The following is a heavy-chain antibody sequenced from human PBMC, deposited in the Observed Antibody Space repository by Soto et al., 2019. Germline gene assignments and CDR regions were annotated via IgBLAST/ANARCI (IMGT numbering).Heavy chain of an antibody. CDR2: IYCSGRT. CDR3: ASVIGGDSEYYFDF. CDR1: GASISSSGYY. Sequence: SETLSLTCTVSGASISSSGYYWCWIRQHPGKSLEWIGNIYCSGRTYYNPSRKCRLSLSVDTAKNLFSLTLRSVACSISATYDCASVIGGDSEYYFDFWGQGALVTVSS. V-gene: IGHV4-31*03. J-gene: IGHJ4*02. D-gene: IGHD2-21*02.